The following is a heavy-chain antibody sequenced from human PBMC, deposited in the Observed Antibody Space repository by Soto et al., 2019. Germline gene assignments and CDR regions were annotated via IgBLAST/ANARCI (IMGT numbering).Heavy chain of an antibody. D-gene: IGHD6-13*01. CDR3: ARDRGIAAAGTYYYYYGMDV. CDR2: IWYDGSNK. J-gene: IGHJ6*02. CDR1: GFTFSSYG. Sequence: GGSLRLSCAASGFTFSSYGMHWVRQAPGKGLEWVAVIWYDGSNKYYADSVKGRFTISRDNSKNTLYLQMNSLRAEDTAVYYCARDRGIAAAGTYYYYYGMDVWGQGTTVTVSS. V-gene: IGHV3-33*01.